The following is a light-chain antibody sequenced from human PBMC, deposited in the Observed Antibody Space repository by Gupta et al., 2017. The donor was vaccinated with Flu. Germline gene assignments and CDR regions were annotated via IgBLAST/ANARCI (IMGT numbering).Light chain of an antibody. J-gene: IGLJ2*01. CDR1: SSNIGSNY. Sequence: SVLTQPPSASGPPGQRVTISCSGSSSNIGSNYVYWYQQLPGTAPTLLIYENSQRPSGVPDRFSGSRSGTSASLAISGLRAEDEADYYCAAWDDSLSGPIFGGGTKLTVL. CDR2: ENS. V-gene: IGLV1-47*01. CDR3: AAWDDSLSGPI.